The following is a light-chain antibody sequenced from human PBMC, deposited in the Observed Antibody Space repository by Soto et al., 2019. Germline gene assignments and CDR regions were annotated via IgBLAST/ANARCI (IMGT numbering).Light chain of an antibody. CDR2: RNN. J-gene: IGLJ1*01. V-gene: IGLV1-47*01. CDR3: AAWDDSLSVYV. CDR1: SSNIGSNY. Sequence: VLAQPPSASGTPGQRVTISCSGSSSNIGSNYVYWYQQLPGTAPKLLIYRNNQRPSGVPDRFSGSKSGTSASLAISGLRSEDEADYYCAAWDDSLSVYVFGTGTKVTVL.